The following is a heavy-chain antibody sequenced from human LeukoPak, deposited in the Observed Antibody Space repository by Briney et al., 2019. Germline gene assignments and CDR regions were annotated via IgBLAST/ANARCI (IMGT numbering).Heavy chain of an antibody. V-gene: IGHV3-74*01. CDR1: EFTFSSYW. D-gene: IGHD1-14*01. CDR3: ARATTGSAFDI. J-gene: IGHJ3*02. CDR2: INSDGFST. Sequence: GGSLRLSCAASEFTFSSYWRNWVRQAPGKGRVGVSRINSDGFSTSYADSVKGRFTISRDNAKNTLYLQMNSLRAEDTAVYYCARATTGSAFDIWGQGTMVTVSS.